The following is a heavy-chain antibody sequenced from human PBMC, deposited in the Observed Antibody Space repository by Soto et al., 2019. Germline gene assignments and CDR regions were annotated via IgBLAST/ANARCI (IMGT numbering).Heavy chain of an antibody. Sequence: GESLKISCKGSGYSFTSYWIGWVRQMPGKGLEWMGIIYPGDSDTRYSPSFQGQVTISADKSISTAYLQWSSLKASDTAMYYCAVVATMVRGALHGMDVWGQGTTVTVS. CDR2: IYPGDSDT. D-gene: IGHD3-10*01. V-gene: IGHV5-51*01. CDR3: AVVATMVRGALHGMDV. CDR1: GYSFTSYW. J-gene: IGHJ6*02.